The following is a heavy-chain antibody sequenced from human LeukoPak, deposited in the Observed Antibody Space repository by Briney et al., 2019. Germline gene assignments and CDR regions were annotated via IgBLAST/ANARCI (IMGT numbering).Heavy chain of an antibody. D-gene: IGHD3-16*01. V-gene: IGHV4-39*07. CDR2: IYYSGST. J-gene: IGHJ6*03. CDR1: GGSISSSSYY. Sequence: SETLSLTCTVSGGSISSSSYYWGWIRQPPGKGLEWIGSIYYSGSTYYNPSLKSRVTISVDTSKNQFSLKLSSVTAADTAVYYCARELNVRYMDVWGKGTTVTVSS. CDR3: ARELNVRYMDV.